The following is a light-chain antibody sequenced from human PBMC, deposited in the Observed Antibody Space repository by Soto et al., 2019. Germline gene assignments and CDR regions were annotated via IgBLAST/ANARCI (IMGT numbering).Light chain of an antibody. J-gene: IGKJ1*01. Sequence: EIVMTQSRATLSVSPGETATLSCMASQSVSSNLAWYQQKPGQAPRLLIYGASTRATGIPARFSGSGSGTEFTLTISSLQSEDFAVYYCQQYNNWPPRTFGQGTKVEIK. CDR1: QSVSSN. CDR3: QQYNNWPPRT. CDR2: GAS. V-gene: IGKV3-15*01.